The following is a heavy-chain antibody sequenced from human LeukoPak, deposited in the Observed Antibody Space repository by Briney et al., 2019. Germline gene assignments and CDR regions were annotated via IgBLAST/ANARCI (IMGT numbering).Heavy chain of an antibody. Sequence: SETLSLTCTVSGGSISSSSYYWGWIRQPPGKGLEWIGSIYYSGSTYYNPSLKSRVTISVDTSKNQFSLKLSSVTAADTAVYYCARVARPDDYYYYMDVWGKGTTVTVSS. V-gene: IGHV4-39*01. CDR1: GGSISSSSYY. CDR3: ARVARPDDYYYYMDV. J-gene: IGHJ6*03. CDR2: IYYSGST. D-gene: IGHD1-14*01.